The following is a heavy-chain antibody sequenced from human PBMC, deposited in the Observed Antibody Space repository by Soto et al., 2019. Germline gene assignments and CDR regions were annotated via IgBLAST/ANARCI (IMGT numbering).Heavy chain of an antibody. CDR1: GFSFGSYA. D-gene: IGHD2-15*01. CDR3: ARWRYLDY. J-gene: IGHJ4*02. V-gene: IGHV3-23*01. CDR2: ISGSDGKT. Sequence: GGSLRLSCAASGFSFGSYALSWVRQAPGKGLEWVSTISGSDGKTFYADSVKGRFSISRDTSQSTLYLQMNSLRADDTAMYYCARWRYLDYWGQGTRVIVSS.